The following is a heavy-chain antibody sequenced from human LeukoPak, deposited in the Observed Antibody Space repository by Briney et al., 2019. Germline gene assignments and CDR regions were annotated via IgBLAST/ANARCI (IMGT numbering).Heavy chain of an antibody. J-gene: IGHJ4*02. Sequence: GGSLRLSCAASGFTFSSYAMNWVRQAPGKGLEWVSHISGSGISTYYADSVKGRFTFSRDNSKNTLYLQMNSLRAEDTAVYYCAKGALIVVVPAAIDYWGQGTLVTVSS. V-gene: IGHV3-23*01. CDR2: ISGSGIST. CDR1: GFTFSSYA. CDR3: AKGALIVVVPAAIDY. D-gene: IGHD2-2*01.